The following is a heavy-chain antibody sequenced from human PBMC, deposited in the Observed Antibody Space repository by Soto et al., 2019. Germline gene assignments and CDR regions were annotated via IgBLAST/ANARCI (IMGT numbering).Heavy chain of an antibody. CDR2: IFPVASDT. J-gene: IGHJ4*02. V-gene: IGHV5-51*01. D-gene: IGHD5-18*01. CDR3: AIRGYSYGYSFSY. CDR1: GYTFTSYW. Sequence: GESLKISCKASGYTFTSYWIAWVRQMPGKGLEWMGIIFPVASDTTYSPSFQGQVTISADKSITTAYVQWSSLKASDTAMYYCAIRGYSYGYSFSYWGQGTLVTLSS.